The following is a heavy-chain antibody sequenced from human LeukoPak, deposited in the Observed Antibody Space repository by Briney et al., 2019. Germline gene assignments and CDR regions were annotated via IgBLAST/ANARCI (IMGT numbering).Heavy chain of an antibody. D-gene: IGHD6-6*01. V-gene: IGHV3-74*01. CDR2: LPPDELGI. J-gene: IGHJ4*02. CDR1: GFTFTNYW. Sequence: GGSLRLSCAASGFTFTNYWMHWVRQAPGMGLVWVSRLPPDELGIIYADSVKGRFTVSRGNAKNTVYLQMNNLRVDDTAMYYCVGTIASRGSEYWGQGAPVTVSS. CDR3: VGTIASRGSEY.